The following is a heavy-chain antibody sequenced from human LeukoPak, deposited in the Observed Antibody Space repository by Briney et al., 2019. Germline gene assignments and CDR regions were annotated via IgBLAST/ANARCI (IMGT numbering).Heavy chain of an antibody. V-gene: IGHV4-4*07. CDR3: AAISYNWNDVWNFDY. D-gene: IGHD1-20*01. CDR2: IYTSGST. Sequence: PSETLSLTCTVSGGSISSYYWSWIRQPAGKGLEWIGRIYTSGSTNYNPSLKSRVTMSVDTSKNQFSLKLSSVTAADTAVYYCAAISYNWNDVWNFDYWGQGTLVTVSS. J-gene: IGHJ4*02. CDR1: GGSISSYY.